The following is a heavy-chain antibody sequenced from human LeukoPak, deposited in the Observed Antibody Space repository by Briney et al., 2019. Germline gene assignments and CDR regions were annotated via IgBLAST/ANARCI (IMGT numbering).Heavy chain of an antibody. CDR2: ISSSSSYI. V-gene: IGHV3-21*01. CDR1: GFTFSSYS. J-gene: IGHJ4*02. Sequence: GSLRLPCAASGFTFSSYSMNWVRQAPGKGLEWVSSISSSSSYIYYADSVKGRFTISRDNAKNSLYLQMNSLRAEDTAVYYCARGSGSGWYGGVYYFDHWGQGTLVTVSS. D-gene: IGHD6-19*01. CDR3: ARGSGSGWYGGVYYFDH.